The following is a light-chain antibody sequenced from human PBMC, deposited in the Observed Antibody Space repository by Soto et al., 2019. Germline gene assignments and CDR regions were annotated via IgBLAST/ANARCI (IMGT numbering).Light chain of an antibody. CDR2: ASS. J-gene: IGKJ3*01. V-gene: IGKV1-39*01. Sequence: DIQMTQSPSSLSASVGDRVTITCRASQSISSYLTWYQQKPGKAPKLLIYASSFLQSGVPSRFSGSGSETDFTLTISSLQPEDFATYYCQQSFSMPFTFGPGTKVDIK. CDR1: QSISSY. CDR3: QQSFSMPFT.